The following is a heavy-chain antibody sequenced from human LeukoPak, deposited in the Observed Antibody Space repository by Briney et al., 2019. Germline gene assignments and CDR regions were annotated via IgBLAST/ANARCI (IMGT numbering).Heavy chain of an antibody. J-gene: IGHJ4*02. CDR1: GFTFSSYA. D-gene: IGHD6-13*01. V-gene: IGHV3-23*01. Sequence: GGSLRLSCAASGFTFSSYAMSWVRQAPGKGLEWVSGIGSSSISTYYTDSVKDRFTISRDNSKNTLYLQMNSLRAEDTAVYYCARGSSSWYVWDYWGQGTLVTVSS. CDR3: ARGSSSWYVWDY. CDR2: IGSSSIST.